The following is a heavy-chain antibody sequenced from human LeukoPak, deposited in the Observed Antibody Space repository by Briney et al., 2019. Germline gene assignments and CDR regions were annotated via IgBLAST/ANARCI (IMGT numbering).Heavy chain of an antibody. Sequence: GGSLRLSCAASGFTFSSYGMHWVRQAPGKGLEWVAVISYDGSNKYYADSVKGRFTISRDNAKNSLYLQMNSLRAEDTAVYYCARALGYCSSASCYYFDNWGQGTLVTVSS. CDR3: ARALGYCSSASCYYFDN. V-gene: IGHV3-30*03. J-gene: IGHJ4*02. D-gene: IGHD2-2*01. CDR2: ISYDGSNK. CDR1: GFTFSSYG.